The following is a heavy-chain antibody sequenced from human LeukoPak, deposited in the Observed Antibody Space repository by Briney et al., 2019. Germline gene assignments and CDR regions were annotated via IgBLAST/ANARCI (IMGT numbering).Heavy chain of an antibody. V-gene: IGHV4-59*08. J-gene: IGHJ5*02. D-gene: IGHD6-19*01. Sequence: SETLSLTCTVSGGSISSYYWSWIRQPPGKGLEWVGYIYYSGSTNYNPPLKSRFTISVDTPKTHFSLKLSSVTAAATAFYYCARHNPSVWRWFVPWGQGTLFTVSS. CDR1: GGSISSYY. CDR2: IYYSGST. CDR3: ARHNPSVWRWFVP.